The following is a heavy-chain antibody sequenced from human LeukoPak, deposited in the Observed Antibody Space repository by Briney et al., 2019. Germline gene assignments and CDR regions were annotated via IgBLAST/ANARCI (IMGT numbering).Heavy chain of an antibody. CDR1: GFTVSNNY. J-gene: IGHJ4*02. CDR2: ISGSGDRT. CDR3: AKGGPYSNSWGGKYDH. D-gene: IGHD6-13*01. Sequence: QTGGSLRLSCAASGFTVSNNYMNWVRQAPGKGLEWVSSISGSGDRTYYADSVNGRFTISRDNSKSTLYLQMNSLRAEDTALYYCAKGGPYSNSWGGKYDHWGQGTLVTVSS. V-gene: IGHV3-23*01.